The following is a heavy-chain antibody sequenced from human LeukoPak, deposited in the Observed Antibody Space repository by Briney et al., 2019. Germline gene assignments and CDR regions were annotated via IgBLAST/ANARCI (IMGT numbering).Heavy chain of an antibody. V-gene: IGHV4-59*12. CDR1: GGSISSYY. CDR3: ARARIVVVVAATYYYYYGMDV. CDR2: IYYSGST. Sequence: SETLSLTCTVSGGSISSYYWSWIRQPPGKGLEWIGYIYYSGSTNYNPSLKSRVTISVDTSKNQFSLKLSSVTAADTAVYYCARARIVVVVAATYYYYYGMDVWGQGTTVTVSS. D-gene: IGHD2-15*01. J-gene: IGHJ6*02.